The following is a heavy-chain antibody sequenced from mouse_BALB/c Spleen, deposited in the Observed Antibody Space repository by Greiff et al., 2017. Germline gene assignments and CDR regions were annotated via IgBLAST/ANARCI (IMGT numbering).Heavy chain of an antibody. CDR1: GYTFSSYW. Sequence: QVQLQQSGAELMKPGASVKISCKATGYTFSSYWIEWVKQRPGHGLEWIGEILPGSGSTNYNEKFRGKATFTADTSSNTAYMQLSSLTSEDSAVYYCARGNDGSTGYFDYWGQGTTLTVSS. D-gene: IGHD1-1*02. V-gene: IGHV1-9*01. J-gene: IGHJ2*01. CDR2: ILPGSGST. CDR3: ARGNDGSTGYFDY.